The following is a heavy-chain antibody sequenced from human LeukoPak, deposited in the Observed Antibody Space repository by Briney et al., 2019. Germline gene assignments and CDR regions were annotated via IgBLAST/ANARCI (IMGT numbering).Heavy chain of an antibody. D-gene: IGHD2/OR15-2a*01. Sequence: SETLSLTCAVYGGSFSDNYWSWIRQPPGKGLEWIGEINHSGSTNYNPSLKSRVTISVDTSKNQFSLKLSSVTAADTAVYYCARDFSGYDYWGQGTLVTVSS. CDR2: INHSGST. CDR3: ARDFSGYDY. J-gene: IGHJ4*02. V-gene: IGHV4-34*01. CDR1: GGSFSDNY.